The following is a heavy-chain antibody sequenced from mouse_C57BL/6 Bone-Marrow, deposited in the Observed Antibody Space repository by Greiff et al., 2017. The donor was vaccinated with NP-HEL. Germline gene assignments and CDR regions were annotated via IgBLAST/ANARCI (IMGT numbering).Heavy chain of an antibody. Sequence: EVQLQQSGAELVRPGASVKWSCTASGFNIKDDYMHWVKQRPEQGLEWIGWIDPENGDTEYASKFQGKATITADTSSTTAYLQLSSLTSEDTAVYYCTTGDYDGPWFAYWGQGTLVTVSA. D-gene: IGHD2-4*01. V-gene: IGHV14-4*01. CDR2: IDPENGDT. CDR1: GFNIKDDY. CDR3: TTGDYDGPWFAY. J-gene: IGHJ3*01.